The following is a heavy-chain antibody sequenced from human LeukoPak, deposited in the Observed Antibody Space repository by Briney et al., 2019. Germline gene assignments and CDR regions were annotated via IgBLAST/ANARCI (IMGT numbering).Heavy chain of an antibody. V-gene: IGHV3-21*01. D-gene: IGHD5-18*01. CDR1: GFTFSSYS. CDR3: ARDIGGTAMVKDY. J-gene: IGHJ4*02. CDR2: ISSSSSYI. Sequence: PGGSLRLSCAASGFTFSSYSMNWVRQAPGKGLDWVSSISSSSSYIYYADSVKGRFTISRDNAKNSLCLQMNSLRAEDTAVYYCARDIGGTAMVKDYWGQGTLVTVSS.